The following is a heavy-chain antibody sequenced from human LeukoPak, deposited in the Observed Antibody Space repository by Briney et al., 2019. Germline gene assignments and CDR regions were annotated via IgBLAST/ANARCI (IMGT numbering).Heavy chain of an antibody. CDR2: ISGSGGST. Sequence: GGSLRLSCAASGFTFSSYAMSCVRQAPGMGLAWVSAISGSGGSTYYADSVKDRFTISRDTSKNTLYLQMNSLRAEDTAVYYCARGRYYDNSVYYYFDYWGQGTLLTVSS. V-gene: IGHV3-23*01. CDR3: ARGRYYDNSVYYYFDY. CDR1: GFTFSSYA. J-gene: IGHJ4*02. D-gene: IGHD3-22*01.